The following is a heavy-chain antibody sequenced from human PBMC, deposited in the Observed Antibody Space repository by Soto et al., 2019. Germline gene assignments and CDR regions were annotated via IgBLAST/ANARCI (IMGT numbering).Heavy chain of an antibody. CDR1: GGSFSDYY. D-gene: IGHD2-8*02. CDR2: IHHNGRV. CDR3: ARGRGYCAGGDCLNWLDP. Sequence: QVQLQQWGAGLLKPSETLSLTCAVYGGSFSDYYWSWIRQPPGKGLEWIGEIHHNGRVNYNPSLKSRGSLSVDTSKSQSSRKLSSVTAADTAVYYCARGRGYCAGGDCLNWLDPWGQGTLVTVSS. V-gene: IGHV4-34*01. J-gene: IGHJ5*02.